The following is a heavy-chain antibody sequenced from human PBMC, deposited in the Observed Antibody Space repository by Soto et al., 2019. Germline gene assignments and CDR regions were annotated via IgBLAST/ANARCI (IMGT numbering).Heavy chain of an antibody. V-gene: IGHV3-23*01. CDR1: GFTFSSYA. Sequence: GGSLRLSCAASGFTFSSYAMSWVRQAPGKGLEWVSAISGSGGSTYYADSVKGRFTISRDNSKNTLYLQMNSLRAEDTAVYYCAKVLSIVVVPAAAIFDYWGQGTLVTVSS. CDR2: ISGSGGST. J-gene: IGHJ4*02. CDR3: AKVLSIVVVPAAAIFDY. D-gene: IGHD2-2*01.